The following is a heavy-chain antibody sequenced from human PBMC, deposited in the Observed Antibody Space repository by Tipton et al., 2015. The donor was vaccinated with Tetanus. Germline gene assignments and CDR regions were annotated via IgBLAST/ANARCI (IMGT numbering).Heavy chain of an antibody. V-gene: IGHV4-61*01. CDR1: GGSVRSTNSY. J-gene: IGHJ5*02. D-gene: IGHD6-19*01. CDR2: IYYSGTT. Sequence: TLSLTCTVSGGSVRSTNSYWSWLRQPPGKGLEWIGYIYYSGTTKYNPSLKSRVTMSVDTSKNQFSLRLNSVTAADTAMYYCGRSAPIRVADKWGVDWFDPWGQGTLVTASS. CDR3: GRSAPIRVADKWGVDWFDP.